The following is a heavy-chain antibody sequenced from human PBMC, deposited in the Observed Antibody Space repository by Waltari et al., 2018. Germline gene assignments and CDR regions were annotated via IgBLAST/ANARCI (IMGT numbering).Heavy chain of an antibody. Sequence: EVQLVESGGGLVKPGGSLRLSCAASGFTFSNAWMSWVRQAPGKGLEWVGRIKSKTDGGTTDYAAPVKGRFTISRDDSKNTLYLQMNSLKTEDTAVYYCTTDSPLRFLYSDAFDIWGQGTMVTVSS. CDR2: IKSKTDGGTT. CDR1: GFTFSNAW. CDR3: TTDSPLRFLYSDAFDI. D-gene: IGHD3-3*01. V-gene: IGHV3-15*01. J-gene: IGHJ3*02.